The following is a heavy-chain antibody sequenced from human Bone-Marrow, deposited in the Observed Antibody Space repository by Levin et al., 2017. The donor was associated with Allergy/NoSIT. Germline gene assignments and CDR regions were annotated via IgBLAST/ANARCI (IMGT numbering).Heavy chain of an antibody. CDR3: TMEANIVVLPAAGDSFDI. Sequence: ASVKVSCKASGGTFSSNALNWVRQAPGQGLEWMGGIRPIFGTANYAQNFQGRVSITADESTGTAYMELSSLRSEDTAMYYCTMEANIVVLPAAGDSFDIWGQGTLVTVSS. CDR2: IRPIFGTA. V-gene: IGHV1-69*13. CDR1: GGTFSSNA. D-gene: IGHD2-2*01. J-gene: IGHJ3*02.